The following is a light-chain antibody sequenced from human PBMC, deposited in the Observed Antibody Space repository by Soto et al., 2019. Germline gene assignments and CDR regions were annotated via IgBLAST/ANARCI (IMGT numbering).Light chain of an antibody. CDR3: QQYGSSPPT. J-gene: IGKJ1*01. CDR1: QSVSSSS. Sequence: EIVLTQSPGTLSLSPGERATLSCRASQSVSSSSLAWYQQKPGQAPRLLIYGASSRATGIRDRLSGSGSGTDFTLTISRLEPEDFAVYYCQQYGSSPPTLGQGTKVEIK. V-gene: IGKV3-20*01. CDR2: GAS.